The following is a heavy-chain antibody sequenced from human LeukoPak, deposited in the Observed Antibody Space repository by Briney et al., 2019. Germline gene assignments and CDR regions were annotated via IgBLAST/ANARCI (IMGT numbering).Heavy chain of an antibody. Sequence: GGSLRLSCAVSGFTFSSYAMSWVRQAPGKGLEWVSGISGSGGSTYYADSVKGRFTISRDNSKNTLYLQMNSLRAEDTAVYYCAKFPGHHHFDYWGQGTLVTVSS. D-gene: IGHD1-14*01. CDR2: ISGSGGST. V-gene: IGHV3-23*01. CDR3: AKFPGHHHFDY. CDR1: GFTFSSYA. J-gene: IGHJ4*02.